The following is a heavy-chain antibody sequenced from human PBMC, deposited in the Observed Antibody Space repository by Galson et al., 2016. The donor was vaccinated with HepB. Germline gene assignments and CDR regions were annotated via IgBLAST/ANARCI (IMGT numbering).Heavy chain of an antibody. Sequence: SLRLSCAASGFTFNSYGMHWVRQAPGKGLEWVALVWYDEINKFYRASVKGRFTISRDNSKNTLYLQMNSLRVEDTAVYYCAKEEGSILRFLEWLSRLDPWGQGTLVTVSS. CDR2: VWYDEINK. J-gene: IGHJ5*02. V-gene: IGHV3-30*02. CDR1: GFTFNSYG. CDR3: AKEEGSILRFLEWLSRLDP. D-gene: IGHD3-3*01.